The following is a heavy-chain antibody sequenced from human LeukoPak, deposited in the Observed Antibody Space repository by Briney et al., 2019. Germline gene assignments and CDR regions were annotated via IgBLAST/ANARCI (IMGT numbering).Heavy chain of an antibody. CDR2: INPSGGST. V-gene: IGHV1-46*01. J-gene: IGHJ4*03. CDR1: GYTFTSYY. Sequence: ASVKVSCKASGYTFTSYYMHWVRQAPGQGLEWMGIINPSGGSTSYAQKFQGRVTMTRDMSTSTVYMELSSLRSEDTAVYYCAREEATIPFDYWGQGTMVTVSS. CDR3: AREEATIPFDY. D-gene: IGHD5-24*01.